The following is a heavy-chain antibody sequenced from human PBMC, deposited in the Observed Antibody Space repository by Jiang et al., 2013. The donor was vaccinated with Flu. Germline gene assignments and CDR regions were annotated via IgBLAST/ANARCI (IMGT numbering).Heavy chain of an antibody. Sequence: GAEVKKPGASVKVSCKASGYTFTSYGISWVRQAPGQGLEWMGWISAYNGNTDYAQKLQGRVTMTTDTSTSTAYMELRSLRSDDTAVYYCAREVWELVGYNNWFDPWGQGTLVTVSS. CDR1: GYTFTSYG. J-gene: IGHJ5*02. V-gene: IGHV1-18*01. D-gene: IGHD1-26*01. CDR3: AREVWELVGYNNWFDP. CDR2: ISAYNGNT.